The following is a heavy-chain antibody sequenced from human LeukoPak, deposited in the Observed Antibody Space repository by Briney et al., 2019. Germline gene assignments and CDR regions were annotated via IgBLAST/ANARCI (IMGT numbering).Heavy chain of an antibody. CDR1: GFTFDDYA. D-gene: IGHD6-13*01. CDR3: AKEVVAAAGTHYYYYMDV. Sequence: GRSLRLSCAASGFTFDDYAMHWVRQAPGKGLKWVSGISWNSGSIGYADSVKGRFTISRDNAKNSLYLQMNSLRAEDTALYYCAKEVVAAAGTHYYYYMDVWGKGTTVTVSS. V-gene: IGHV3-9*01. CDR2: ISWNSGSI. J-gene: IGHJ6*03.